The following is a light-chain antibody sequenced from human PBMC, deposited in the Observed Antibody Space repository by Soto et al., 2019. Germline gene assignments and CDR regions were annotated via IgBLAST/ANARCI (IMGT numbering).Light chain of an antibody. V-gene: IGKV3-20*01. CDR1: LSVASNY. J-gene: IGKJ1*01. CDR3: QQYGSAPWT. CDR2: AAS. Sequence: EIVLTQSPGTLPLSPGERATLSCRASLSVASNYLAWYQQKPGQAPRLLIYAASGRATGIPDRFSGSGSGKDFTLTISRLEPEDFAVYYCQQYGSAPWTFGQGTKVEIK.